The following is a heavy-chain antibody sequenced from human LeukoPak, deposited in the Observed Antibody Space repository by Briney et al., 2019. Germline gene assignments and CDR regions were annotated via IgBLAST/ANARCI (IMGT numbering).Heavy chain of an antibody. J-gene: IGHJ4*02. V-gene: IGHV3-53*01. CDR3: ARSHSTSWYWYDY. D-gene: IGHD6-13*01. Sequence: PGGSPRLPCSASWVTVSSNYMSWVRQGPGKGLEWVAIIYNGGGTYYADSVKGRFTISRDNSKNTLYLQMNSLRVEDTAIYYCARSHSTSWYWYDYWGQGTLVTVSS. CDR1: WVTVSSNY. CDR2: IYNGGGT.